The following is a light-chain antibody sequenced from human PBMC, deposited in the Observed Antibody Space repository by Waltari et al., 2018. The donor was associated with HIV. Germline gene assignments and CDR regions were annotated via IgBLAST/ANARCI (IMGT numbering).Light chain of an antibody. Sequence: QSVLTQPPSVSAAPGQMVTISCSGSRSNIGHNYVSWYQQLPGTAPKLLIYDNDKRPSGIPDRFSGSKSGTSATLGITGLQTGDEADYYCGTWDSSLSAVVFGGGTKLTVL. CDR3: GTWDSSLSAVV. CDR2: DND. J-gene: IGLJ2*01. V-gene: IGLV1-51*01. CDR1: RSNIGHNY.